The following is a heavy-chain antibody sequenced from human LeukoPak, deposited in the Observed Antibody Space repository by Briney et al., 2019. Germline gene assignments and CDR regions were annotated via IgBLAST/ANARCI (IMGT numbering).Heavy chain of an antibody. V-gene: IGHV4-28*01. CDR3: ALYDGTYGYFDY. CDR2: IYYSGTT. CDR1: GCSISSNSW. D-gene: IGHD1-26*01. Sequence: PSETLSLTCAVSGCSISSNSWWGWIRQPPGKGLEWIGYIYYSGTTYYNSSLKSRVTMSVDTSKNQFSLKLNSVTAVDTAVYYCALYDGTYGYFDYWGQGSLVTVSS. J-gene: IGHJ4*02.